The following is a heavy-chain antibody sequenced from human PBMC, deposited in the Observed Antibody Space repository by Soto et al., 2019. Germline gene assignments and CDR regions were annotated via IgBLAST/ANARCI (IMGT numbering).Heavy chain of an antibody. V-gene: IGHV1-18*01. CDR3: ARDSFRYCSGGSCYSDFDY. CDR2: ISAYNGNT. Sequence: GASVKVSCKASGYTFTSYGISWVRQAPGQGLEWMGWISAYNGNTNYAQKLQGRVTMTTDTSTSTAYMELRSLRSDDTAVYYCARDSFRYCSGGSCYSDFDYWGQGTLVTVSS. J-gene: IGHJ4*02. CDR1: GYTFTSYG. D-gene: IGHD2-15*01.